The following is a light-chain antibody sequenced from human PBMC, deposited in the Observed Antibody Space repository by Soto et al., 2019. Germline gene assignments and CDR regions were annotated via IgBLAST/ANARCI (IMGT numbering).Light chain of an antibody. V-gene: IGKV3-15*01. CDR3: QQYNNWPGT. Sequence: EIVMTQSPATLSVSPGERATLSCRASQSVSSDLAWYQQKPGQAPRLLIYGASTRATGIPARFSGSGSGTEFTLTISSLQSEDFAVYSCQQYNNWPGTLGQGTMV. CDR2: GAS. CDR1: QSVSSD. J-gene: IGKJ1*01.